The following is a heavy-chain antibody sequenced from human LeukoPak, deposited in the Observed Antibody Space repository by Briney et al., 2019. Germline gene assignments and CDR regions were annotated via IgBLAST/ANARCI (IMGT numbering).Heavy chain of an antibody. D-gene: IGHD2-15*01. Sequence: PSETLSLTCTVSGGSISSYYWSWIRQPAGKGLEWIGRIYTSGSTNYNPSLKSRVTISVDKSKNQFSPKLSSVTAADTAVYYCARDCSGGSCYLSDAFDIWGQGTMVTVSS. V-gene: IGHV4-4*07. CDR1: GGSISSYY. CDR3: ARDCSGGSCYLSDAFDI. J-gene: IGHJ3*02. CDR2: IYTSGST.